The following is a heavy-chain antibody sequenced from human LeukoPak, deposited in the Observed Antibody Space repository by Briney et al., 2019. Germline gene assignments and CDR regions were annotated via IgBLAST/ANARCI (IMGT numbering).Heavy chain of an antibody. CDR2: INAGNGNT. J-gene: IGHJ4*02. CDR3: ARGSRTAMVMVPHDY. D-gene: IGHD5-18*01. Sequence: GASVKVSCKASGYTFTSYAMHRVRQAPGQRLERMGWINAGNGNTKYSQKFQGRVTIIRDTSASTAYMELSSLRSEDTAVYYCARGSRTAMVMVPHDYWGQGTLVTVSS. CDR1: GYTFTSYA. V-gene: IGHV1-3*01.